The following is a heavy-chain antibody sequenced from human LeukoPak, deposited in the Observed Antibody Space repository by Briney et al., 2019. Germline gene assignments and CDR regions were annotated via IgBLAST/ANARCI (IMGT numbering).Heavy chain of an antibody. D-gene: IGHD2-15*01. CDR1: NASISSNTYY. Sequence: SETLSLTCTVSNASISSNTYYRAWIRQPPGKGLEYIGSINYRGSTYYNPSLKSRVTISVDTSKNQFSLKLSSVTAADTAVYYCARGVVAAPPTLDYWGQGTLVTVSS. J-gene: IGHJ4*02. CDR3: ARGVVAAPPTLDY. CDR2: INYRGST. V-gene: IGHV4-39*07.